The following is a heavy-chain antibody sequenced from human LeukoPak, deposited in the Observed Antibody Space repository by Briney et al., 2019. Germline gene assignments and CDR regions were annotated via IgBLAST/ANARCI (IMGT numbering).Heavy chain of an antibody. V-gene: IGHV4-4*07. CDR1: GGSISSYY. CDR2: IYTSGST. Sequence: SETLSLTCTVSGGSISSYYWSWIRQPAGKGLEWIGRIYTSGSTNYNPSLKSRVAISVDTSKNQFSLRLSSVTAADTAVYYCARTNGSGKYNWFDPWGQGTLVTVSS. D-gene: IGHD3-10*01. CDR3: ARTNGSGKYNWFDP. J-gene: IGHJ5*02.